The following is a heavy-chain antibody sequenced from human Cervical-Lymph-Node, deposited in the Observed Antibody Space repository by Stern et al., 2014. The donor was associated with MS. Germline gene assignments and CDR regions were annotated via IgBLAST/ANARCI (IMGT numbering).Heavy chain of an antibody. J-gene: IGHJ6*02. CDR3: AREVAGHRLGMMDV. CDR2: INPSGGST. Sequence: HVQLMQSGAEVKTPGASVKLSCKASGYTFTNYYMHWVRQAPGQGLEWMGIINPSGGSTNYAQKFQGRVTLTRDTSTSTVYMELSSLRSEDTAVYYCAREVAGHRLGMMDVWGQGTSVTVSS. D-gene: IGHD6-19*01. CDR1: GYTFTNYY. V-gene: IGHV1-46*01.